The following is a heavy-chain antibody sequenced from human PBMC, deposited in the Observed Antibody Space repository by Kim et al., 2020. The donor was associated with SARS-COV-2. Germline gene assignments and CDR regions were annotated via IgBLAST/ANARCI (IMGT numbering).Heavy chain of an antibody. CDR1: GFTFNLYW. CDR3: ARDDVVIVAANVMPGYHYYGMDV. J-gene: IGHJ6*02. CDR2: INGDGSSA. D-gene: IGHD2-15*01. V-gene: IGHV3-74*01. Sequence: GGSLRLSCAASGFTFNLYWMHWVRQTPGKGPVWVSRINGDGSSASYADSVKGRFTISRDNAKNTLYLQMTSLRAEDTGVYYCARDDVVIVAANVMPGYHYYGMDVWGQGTTVIVSS.